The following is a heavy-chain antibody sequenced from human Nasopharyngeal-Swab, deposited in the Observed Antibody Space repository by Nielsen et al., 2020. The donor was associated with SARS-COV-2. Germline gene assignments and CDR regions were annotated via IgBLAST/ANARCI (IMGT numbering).Heavy chain of an antibody. J-gene: IGHJ4*02. D-gene: IGHD1-14*01. CDR3: AKGTGMTYRAIDY. CDR1: GLTFSSYA. V-gene: IGHV3-23*01. Sequence: GESLKISCVASGLTFSSYAMNWVRQAPGKGLEWVSAISRTYSTYYADSVRGRFTVSRDNSKNTLYLQMSSLRAEDTAVYYCAKGTGMTYRAIDYWGQGTLVTASS. CDR2: ISRTYST.